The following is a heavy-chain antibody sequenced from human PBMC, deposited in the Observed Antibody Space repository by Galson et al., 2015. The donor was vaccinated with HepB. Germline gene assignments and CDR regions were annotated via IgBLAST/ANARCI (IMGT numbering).Heavy chain of an antibody. D-gene: IGHD2-21*02. V-gene: IGHV3-11*06. J-gene: IGHJ4*02. CDR2: ISSSSSYT. Sequence: SLRLSCAASGFTFSDYYMSWIRQAPGKGLEWVSYISSSSSYTNYADSVKGRFTISRDNAKNSLYLQMNSLRAEDTAVYYCARAAADTPYCGGDCYPGYFDYWGQGTLVTVSS. CDR1: GFTFSDYY. CDR3: ARAAADTPYCGGDCYPGYFDY.